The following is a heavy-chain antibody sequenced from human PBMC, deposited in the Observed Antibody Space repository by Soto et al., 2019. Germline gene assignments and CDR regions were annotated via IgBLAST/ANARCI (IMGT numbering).Heavy chain of an antibody. Sequence: PSETLSLTCAVYGGSFSGYYLSWIRQPPGKGLEWIGEINHSGSTNYNPSLKSRVTISVDTSKNQFSLKLSSVTAADTAVYYCARGPHYYCSGGSCRHDFDYWGQGTLVTVSS. CDR2: INHSGST. D-gene: IGHD2-15*01. J-gene: IGHJ4*02. CDR3: ARGPHYYCSGGSCRHDFDY. V-gene: IGHV4-34*01. CDR1: GGSFSGYY.